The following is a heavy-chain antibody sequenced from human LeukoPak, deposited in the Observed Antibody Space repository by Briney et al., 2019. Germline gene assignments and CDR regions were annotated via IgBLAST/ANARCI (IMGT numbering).Heavy chain of an antibody. V-gene: IGHV3-23*01. J-gene: IGHJ4*02. Sequence: GGSLRLSCAASGFTFSSYAMSWVRQAPGKGLEWVSAISGSGGSTYYADSVKGRFTISRDNSKNTLYLQMNNLRAEDTAVYYCAKGEVSGGSFDYWGQGTLVTVSS. CDR3: AKGEVSGGSFDY. CDR2: ISGSGGST. D-gene: IGHD2-15*01. CDR1: GFTFSSYA.